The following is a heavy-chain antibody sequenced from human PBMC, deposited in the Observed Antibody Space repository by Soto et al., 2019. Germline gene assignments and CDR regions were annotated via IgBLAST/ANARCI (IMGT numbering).Heavy chain of an antibody. D-gene: IGHD5-18*01. CDR1: GFTFSSYG. J-gene: IGHJ4*02. V-gene: IGHV3-30*18. CDR3: AKDFRNSYGRPGDY. Sequence: PGGSLRLSCAASGFTFSSYGMHWVRQALGKGLEWVAVISYDGSNKYYADSVKGRFTISRDNSKNTLYLQMNSLRAEDTAVYYCAKDFRNSYGRPGDYWGQGTLVTVSS. CDR2: ISYDGSNK.